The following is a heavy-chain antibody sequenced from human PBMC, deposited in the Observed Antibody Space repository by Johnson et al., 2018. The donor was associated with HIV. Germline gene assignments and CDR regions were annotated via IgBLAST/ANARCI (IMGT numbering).Heavy chain of an antibody. V-gene: IGHV3-9*01. CDR2: ISWNSGSI. D-gene: IGHD6-19*01. CDR1: GFTFDDYA. Sequence: VQLVESGGGLVQPGRSLRLSCAASGFTFDDYAMHWVRQAPGKGLEWVSGISWNSGSIGYADSVKGRFTISRDNAKTSLYLQMNSLRAEDTAVYYCARGVGGAGDDAFDIWGQGTMVTVSS. J-gene: IGHJ3*02. CDR3: ARGVGGAGDDAFDI.